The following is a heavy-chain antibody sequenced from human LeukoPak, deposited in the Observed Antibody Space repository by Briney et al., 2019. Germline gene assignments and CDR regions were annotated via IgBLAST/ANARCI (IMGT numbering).Heavy chain of an antibody. CDR3: ARGHPPVVAVRTNWFDP. CDR1: GGSFYGYS. D-gene: IGHD2-15*01. J-gene: IGHJ5*02. V-gene: IGHV4-34*01. CDR2: IDDSGST. Sequence: PSETLSLTCGVYGGSFYGYSWTWIRQPPRKGLEWIGDIDDSGSTNYKPSLRSRLSISIDTSKKQFSLRLRSVTAADTAVYYCARGHPPVVAVRTNWFDPWGQGIPVTVSS.